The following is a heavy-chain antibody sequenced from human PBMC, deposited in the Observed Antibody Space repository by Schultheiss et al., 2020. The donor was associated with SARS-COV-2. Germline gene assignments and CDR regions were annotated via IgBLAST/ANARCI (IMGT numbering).Heavy chain of an antibody. CDR3: ARVGYSSSSPDSYYYYGMDV. Sequence: ASVKVSCKASGYTFTSYAMHWVRQAPGQRLEWMGWINADNGKTKYSQKFQGRVTITRDTSASTVYMELSSLRSEDTAVYYCARVGYSSSSPDSYYYYGMDVWGQGTTVTVSS. V-gene: IGHV1-3*01. CDR2: INADNGKT. D-gene: IGHD6-6*01. CDR1: GYTFTSYA. J-gene: IGHJ6*02.